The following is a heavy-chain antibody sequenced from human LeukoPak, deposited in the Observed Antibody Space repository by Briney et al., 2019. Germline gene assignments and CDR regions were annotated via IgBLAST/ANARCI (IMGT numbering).Heavy chain of an antibody. CDR1: GYSFTMYW. V-gene: IGHV5-51*01. CDR3: ARQGVGATLVSGDYYYYGMYV. D-gene: IGHD1-26*01. J-gene: IGHJ6*02. CDR2: NEPGDSDT. Sequence: GESVKIYCQGSGYSFTMYWIRWVGSMHRKGLAWMGINEPGDSDTRQSSFCQGEVSITADKSSSASYLQWSSLKASDTAMYYCARQGVGATLVSGDYYYYGMYVWGQGTTVTASS.